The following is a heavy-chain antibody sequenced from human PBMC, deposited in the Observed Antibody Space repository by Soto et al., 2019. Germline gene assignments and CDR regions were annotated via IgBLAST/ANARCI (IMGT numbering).Heavy chain of an antibody. CDR1: GFTFSSYA. D-gene: IGHD6-13*01. J-gene: IGHJ4*02. Sequence: LRLSCAASGFTFSSYAMSWVRQAPGKGLEWVSAISGSGGSTYYADSVKGRFTISRDNTKNTLYLQMNSLRAEDTAVYYCAKGGSSSPRIVDYWGQGTLVTVSS. V-gene: IGHV3-23*01. CDR3: AKGGSSSPRIVDY. CDR2: ISGSGGST.